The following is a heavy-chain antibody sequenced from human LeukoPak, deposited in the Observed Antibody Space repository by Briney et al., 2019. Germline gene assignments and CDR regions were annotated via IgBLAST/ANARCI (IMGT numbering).Heavy chain of an antibody. Sequence: GGSLRLSCAASGFTFSSYSRNWVRQAPGKGLEWVSSTSSSSSYIYYADSVKGRFTISRDNAKNSLYLQMNSLRAEHTAVYYCARVFDSSGYYPPFDYWGQGTLVTVSS. D-gene: IGHD3-22*01. V-gene: IGHV3-21*01. CDR3: ARVFDSSGYYPPFDY. CDR2: TSSSSSYI. CDR1: GFTFSSYS. J-gene: IGHJ4*02.